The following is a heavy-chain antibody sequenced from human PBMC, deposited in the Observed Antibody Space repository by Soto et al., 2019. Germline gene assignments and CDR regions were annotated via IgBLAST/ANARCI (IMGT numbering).Heavy chain of an antibody. CDR1: GDSISSSSYS. D-gene: IGHD3-3*01. V-gene: IGHV4-39*01. CDR2: IYYTGST. Sequence: KSSETLSLTCTVSGDSISSSSYSWGWIRQPPGKGLEWIGTIYYTGSTDYNSSLKSRVSISVDKSKNQFSLKLSSVTAADTAVYYCASPPKAVSGYFNYWGHGTLVTVSS. J-gene: IGHJ4*01. CDR3: ASPPKAVSGYFNY.